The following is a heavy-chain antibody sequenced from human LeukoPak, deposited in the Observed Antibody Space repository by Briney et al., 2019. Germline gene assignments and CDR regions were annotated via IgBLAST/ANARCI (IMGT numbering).Heavy chain of an antibody. J-gene: IGHJ4*02. D-gene: IGHD1-1*01. CDR1: GFTFSNYE. CDR3: AREYPDNGDGWGY. CDR2: ISGSGGIM. V-gene: IGHV3-48*03. Sequence: GESLRLSCAASGFTFSNYEMNRVRQASGKGLEWISYISGSGGIMFYADSVKGRFTISRDNAKNSVYLQMSSLKAEDTAVYYCAREYPDNGDGWGYWGQGTLVTVSS.